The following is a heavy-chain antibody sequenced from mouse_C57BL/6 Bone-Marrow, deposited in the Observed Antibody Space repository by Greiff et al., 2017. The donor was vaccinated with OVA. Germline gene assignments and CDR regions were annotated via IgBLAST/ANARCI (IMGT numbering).Heavy chain of an antibody. V-gene: IGHV1-69*01. J-gene: IGHJ2*01. CDR3: ARWNDSYYFDY. Sequence: QVQLKQPGAELVMPGASVKLSCKASGYTFTSYWMHWVKQRPGQGLEWIGEIDPSDSYTNYNQKFKGKSTLTVDKSSSTAYMQLSSLTSEDSAVYYCARWNDSYYFDYWGQGTTLTVSS. CDR2: IDPSDSYT. D-gene: IGHD2-4*01. CDR1: GYTFTSYW.